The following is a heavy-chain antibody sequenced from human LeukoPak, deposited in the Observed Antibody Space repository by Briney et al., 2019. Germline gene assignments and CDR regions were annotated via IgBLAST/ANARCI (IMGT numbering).Heavy chain of an antibody. CDR1: GYSISSGYY. CDR3: ARTLVVVRNYYYYVDV. J-gene: IGHJ6*03. D-gene: IGHD3-22*01. Sequence: SETLSLTCTVSGYSISSGYYWGWIRQPPGKGLEWIGSIYYSGSTYYNPSLKSRVTISVDTSKNQFSLKLSSVTAADTAVYYCARTLVVVRNYYYYVDVWGKGTTVTISS. CDR2: IYYSGST. V-gene: IGHV4-38-2*02.